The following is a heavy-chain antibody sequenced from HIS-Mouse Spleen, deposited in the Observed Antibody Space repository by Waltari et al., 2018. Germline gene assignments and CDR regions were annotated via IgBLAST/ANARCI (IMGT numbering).Heavy chain of an antibody. D-gene: IGHD6-13*01. J-gene: IGHJ2*01. V-gene: IGHV4-39*07. CDR1: GGSISSSSYY. CDR3: AREIPYSSSWYDWYFDL. CDR2: IYYSGGT. Sequence: QLQLQESGPGLVKPSETLSLTCTVSGGSISSSSYYWGWIRPPPGKGLEWIGGIYYSGGTYYDPSLKRRVTISVDTSKNQFSLKLSSVTAADTAVYYCAREIPYSSSWYDWYFDLWGRGTLVTVSS.